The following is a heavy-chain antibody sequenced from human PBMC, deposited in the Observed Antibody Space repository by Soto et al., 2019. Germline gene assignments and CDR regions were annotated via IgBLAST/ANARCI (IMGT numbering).Heavy chain of an antibody. CDR1: GGTFSSYA. J-gene: IGHJ6*02. CDR3: ARDLYGYSYDIRHYYGMDV. CDR2: IIPIFGTA. Sequence: QVQLVQSGAEVKKPGSSVKVSCKASGGTFSSYAISWVRQAPGQGLEWMGGIIPIFGTANYAQKFQGRVTITADESTSTAYMELSSLRSEDTAVYYCARDLYGYSYDIRHYYGMDVWGQGTTVTVSS. D-gene: IGHD5-18*01. V-gene: IGHV1-69*01.